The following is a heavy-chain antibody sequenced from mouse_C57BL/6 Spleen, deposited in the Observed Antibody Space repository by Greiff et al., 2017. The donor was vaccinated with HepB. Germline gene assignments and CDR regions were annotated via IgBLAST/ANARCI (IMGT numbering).Heavy chain of an antibody. Sequence: QVQLQQSGAELVKPGASVQMSCKASGYTFTTYPIEWMKQNHGKSLEWIGNFHPYNDDTKYNEKFKGKATLTVEKSSSTVYLGLSRLASDDSAVYYCARGGGELGRGAMDYWGQGTSVTVSS. D-gene: IGHD4-1*01. CDR2: FHPYNDDT. CDR3: ARGGGELGRGAMDY. CDR1: GYTFTTYP. V-gene: IGHV1-47*01. J-gene: IGHJ4*01.